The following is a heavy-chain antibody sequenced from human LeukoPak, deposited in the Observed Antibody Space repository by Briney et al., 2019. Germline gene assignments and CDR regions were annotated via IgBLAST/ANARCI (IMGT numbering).Heavy chain of an antibody. J-gene: IGHJ3*02. CDR1: GGSISCGGYY. Sequence: SETLSLTCTVSGGSISCGGYYWSWIRQHPGKGLEWIGYIYYSGSTYYNPSLKSRVTISVDTSKNQFSLKLSSVTAADTAVYYCARERLISYCGGDCFTDAFDIWGQGTMVTVSS. CDR3: ARERLISYCGGDCFTDAFDI. D-gene: IGHD2-21*02. CDR2: IYYSGST. V-gene: IGHV4-31*03.